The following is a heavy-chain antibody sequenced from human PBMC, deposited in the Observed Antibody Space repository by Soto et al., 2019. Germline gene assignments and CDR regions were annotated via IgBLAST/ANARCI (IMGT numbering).Heavy chain of an antibody. D-gene: IGHD6-6*01. CDR3: ASEYSSSVDYYYGMDV. CDR1: GFTFSSYG. V-gene: IGHV3-33*01. J-gene: IGHJ6*02. CDR2: IWYDGSNK. Sequence: PGGSLRLSCAASGFTFSSYGMHWVRQAPDKGLEWVAVIWYDGSNKYYADSVKGRFTISRDNSTNTLYLQMNSLRAEDTAVYYCASEYSSSVDYYYGMDVWGQGTTVTVSS.